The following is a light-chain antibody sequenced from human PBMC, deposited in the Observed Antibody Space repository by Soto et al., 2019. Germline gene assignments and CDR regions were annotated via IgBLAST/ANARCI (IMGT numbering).Light chain of an antibody. CDR1: SSDVGFYNY. V-gene: IGLV2-11*01. CDR3: CSYAGSYTFYV. Sequence: HSALTQPRSVSGSPGQSVTISCTGTSSDVGFYNYVSWYQQHPGKAPKLMIYDVSKRPSGVPDRFSGSKSGNTASLTISGLQAEDEADYYCCSYAGSYTFYVFGTETKVTVL. CDR2: DVS. J-gene: IGLJ1*01.